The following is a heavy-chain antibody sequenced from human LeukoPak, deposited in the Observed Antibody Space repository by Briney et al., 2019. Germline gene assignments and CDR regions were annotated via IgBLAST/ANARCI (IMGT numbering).Heavy chain of an antibody. CDR2: ISAYNGNT. J-gene: IGHJ3*02. V-gene: IGHV1-18*01. Sequence: GGSVKVSCKASGYTFTSYGISWVRQAPGQGLEWMGWISAYNGNTNYAQKLQGRVTMTTDTSTSTAYMELRSLRSDDTAVYYCASSFSGSYQRGAFDIWGQGTMVTVSS. CDR3: ASSFSGSYQRGAFDI. CDR1: GYTFTSYG. D-gene: IGHD1-26*01.